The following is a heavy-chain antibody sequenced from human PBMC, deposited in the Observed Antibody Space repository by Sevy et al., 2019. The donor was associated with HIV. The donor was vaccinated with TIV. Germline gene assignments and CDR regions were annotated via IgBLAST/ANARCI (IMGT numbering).Heavy chain of an antibody. J-gene: IGHJ4*02. V-gene: IGHV3-7*01. Sequence: GGSLRLSCAASGFSFSANWMNWVRQAPGKGLEWVANIKGDGSDKHYVDSVEGRFTISRDNGKNVLYLKMNRLRVEDTAVYYCAHETFGRFESWGQGTLVTVSS. CDR1: GFSFSANW. D-gene: IGHD3-16*01. CDR2: IKGDGSDK. CDR3: AHETFGRFES.